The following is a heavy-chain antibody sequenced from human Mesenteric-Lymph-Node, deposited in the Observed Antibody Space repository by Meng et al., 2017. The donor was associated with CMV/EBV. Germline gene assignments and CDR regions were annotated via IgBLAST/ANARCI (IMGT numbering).Heavy chain of an antibody. Sequence: GGSLRLSCAASGFTFSAYAMNWLRQAPGKGLEWVSGIHSDGGSPVYAASVKGRFTISRDNSKKTLYLQMTSLRVEDTAVYYCASRIAAAGNDYWGQGTLVTVSS. CDR2: IHSDGGSP. CDR3: ASRIAAAGNDY. J-gene: IGHJ4*02. CDR1: GFTFSAYA. D-gene: IGHD6-13*01. V-gene: IGHV3-23*03.